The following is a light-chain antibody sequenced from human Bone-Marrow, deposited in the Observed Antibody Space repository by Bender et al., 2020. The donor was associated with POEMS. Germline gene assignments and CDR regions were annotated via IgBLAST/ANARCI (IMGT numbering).Light chain of an antibody. V-gene: IGLV3-19*01. CDR2: NSD. Sequence: SSELTQDLAVSVALGQTVRITCQGDSVRNYFVSWYRQRPGQAPVLVIYNSDKRPSGIPDRISGSRSGNTASLTITGAQAEDEADYYCNSRDIRGNHPVVFGGGTTLTVL. J-gene: IGLJ2*01. CDR3: NSRDIRGNHPVV. CDR1: SVRNYF.